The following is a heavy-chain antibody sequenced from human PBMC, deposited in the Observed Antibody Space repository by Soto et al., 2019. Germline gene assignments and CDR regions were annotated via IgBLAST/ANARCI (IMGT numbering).Heavy chain of an antibody. Sequence: ASVKVSCKASGYTFTSYAMHWVRQAPGQRLEWMGWINAGNGNTKYSQKFQGRVTITRDTSASTAYMELSSLRSEDTAVYYCARPQLLRQIWWYFDLWGRGTLVTVSS. CDR2: INAGNGNT. J-gene: IGHJ2*01. D-gene: IGHD2-2*01. CDR1: GYTFTSYA. V-gene: IGHV1-3*01. CDR3: ARPQLLRQIWWYFDL.